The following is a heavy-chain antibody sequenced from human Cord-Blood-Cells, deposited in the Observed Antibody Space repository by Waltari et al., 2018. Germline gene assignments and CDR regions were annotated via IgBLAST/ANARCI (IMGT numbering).Heavy chain of an antibody. V-gene: IGHV3-33*01. J-gene: IGHJ2*01. Sequence: QVQLVESGGGVVQPGRSLRLSCAASGFTFSSYGMHWVRQAPGKGLEGVAVIWYDGSNKYYADAVKGRFTISRDNSKNTLYLQMNSLRAEDTAVYYCARNWGPWYFDLWGRGTLVTVSS. D-gene: IGHD7-27*01. CDR3: ARNWGPWYFDL. CDR2: IWYDGSNK. CDR1: GFTFSSYG.